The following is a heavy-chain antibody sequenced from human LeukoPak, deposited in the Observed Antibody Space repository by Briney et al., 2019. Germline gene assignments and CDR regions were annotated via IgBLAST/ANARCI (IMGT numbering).Heavy chain of an antibody. V-gene: IGHV4-31*03. CDR1: GGSISSGGYY. CDR2: IYYSGST. D-gene: IGHD3-3*01. CDR3: ARAYYDFWSGYKNEYFQH. J-gene: IGHJ1*01. Sequence: SETLSLTCTVSGGSISSGGYYWSWIRRHPGKGLEWIGYIYYSGSTYYNPSLKSRVTISVDTSKNQFSLKLSSVTAADTAVYYCARAYYDFWSGYKNEYFQHWGQGTLVTVSS.